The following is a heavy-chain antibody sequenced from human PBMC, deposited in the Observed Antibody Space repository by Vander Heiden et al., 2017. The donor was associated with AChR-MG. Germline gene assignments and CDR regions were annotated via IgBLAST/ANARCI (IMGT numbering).Heavy chain of an antibody. Sequence: QVQLVQSGAEVKKPGASVKVSCKASGYTFTSYDINWVRQATGQGLEWMGWMNPNSGNTGYAQKFQGRVTMTRNTSISTAYMELSSLRSEDTAVYYCARTPHQYYDFWSGYYKGGNWFDPWGQGTLVTVSS. J-gene: IGHJ5*02. CDR3: ARTPHQYYDFWSGYYKGGNWFDP. V-gene: IGHV1-8*01. CDR2: MNPNSGNT. D-gene: IGHD3-3*01. CDR1: GYTFTSYD.